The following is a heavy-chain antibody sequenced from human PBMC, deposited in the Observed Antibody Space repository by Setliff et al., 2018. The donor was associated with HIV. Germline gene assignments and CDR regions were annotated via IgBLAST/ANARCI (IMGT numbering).Heavy chain of an antibody. Sequence: SETLSLTCTVSGGSISSGRYYWSWIRQPAGKGLEWIGHIYTSGSTNYNPSLKSRVTISVDPSKNQFSLKLNSVTAADTAVYCCARQEAGYYFDSSGYYFDYWGLGTLVTVSS. J-gene: IGHJ4*02. V-gene: IGHV4-61*09. CDR2: IYTSGST. CDR1: GGSISSGRYY. CDR3: ARQEAGYYFDSSGYYFDY. D-gene: IGHD3-22*01.